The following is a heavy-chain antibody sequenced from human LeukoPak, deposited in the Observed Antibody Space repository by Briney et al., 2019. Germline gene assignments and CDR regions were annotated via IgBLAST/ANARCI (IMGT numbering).Heavy chain of an antibody. CDR3: ARDLGDYWSGFRSYFFEY. CDR1: GGSISNSNYY. V-gene: IGHV4-39*07. D-gene: IGHD3-3*01. Sequence: SQTLSLTCTVSGGSISNSNYYWGWIRQPPGKGLEWIGSMSHGESTYYNASLKSRASISIDTSKNQFSLKLSSVTAADTAVYYCARDLGDYWSGFRSYFFEYWGQGTLVTVSS. CDR2: MSHGEST. J-gene: IGHJ4*02.